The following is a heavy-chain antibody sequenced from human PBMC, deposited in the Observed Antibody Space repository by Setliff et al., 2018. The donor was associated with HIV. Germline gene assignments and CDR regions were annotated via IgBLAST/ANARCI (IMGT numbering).Heavy chain of an antibody. D-gene: IGHD3-10*01. Sequence: SETLSLTCDASGDSVTSKSYSWTWIRQPPGKGLEWMGYIIPSGTTYYSPSLKSRLTISIDKSMDHFSLTLSSVTVADTAVYYCATVPPSGTYLDYWGPGMQVTVSS. CDR2: IIPSGTT. CDR1: GDSVTSKSYS. J-gene: IGHJ4*02. V-gene: IGHV4-30-2*01. CDR3: ATVPPSGTYLDY.